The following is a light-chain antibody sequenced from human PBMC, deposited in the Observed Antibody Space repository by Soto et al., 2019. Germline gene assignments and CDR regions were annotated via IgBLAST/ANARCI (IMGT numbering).Light chain of an antibody. CDR3: CSYAGSYV. V-gene: IGLV2-11*01. CDR1: SSDVGGYNY. Sequence: ALTQPRSVSGSPGQSVTISCTGTSSDVGGYNYVSWYQQHPGKAPKLMIYDVSKRPSGVPDRFSGSKSGNTASLTISGLQAEDEADYYCCSYAGSYVFGTGTKLTVL. J-gene: IGLJ1*01. CDR2: DVS.